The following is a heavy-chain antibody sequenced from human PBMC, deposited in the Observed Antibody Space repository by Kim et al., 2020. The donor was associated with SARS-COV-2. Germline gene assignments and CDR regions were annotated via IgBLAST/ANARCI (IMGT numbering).Heavy chain of an antibody. D-gene: IGHD6-19*01. V-gene: IGHV4-39*01. J-gene: IGHJ6*03. Sequence: SQTLSLTCTVSGGSLSSSSYYWGWIRQPPGKGLEWIGTAYYLGNTYYNPSLKSRVTISVDTSKNQFSLKLVSVPAADTAVYYCARNQRDSSGWYVAFYYYDRDVGGKWTTDTVSS. CDR2: AYYLGNT. CDR1: GGSLSSSSYY. CDR3: ARNQRDSSGWYVAFYYYDRDV.